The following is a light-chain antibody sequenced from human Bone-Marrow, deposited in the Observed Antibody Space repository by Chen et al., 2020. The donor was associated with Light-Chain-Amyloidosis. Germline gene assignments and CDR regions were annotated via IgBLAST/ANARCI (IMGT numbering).Light chain of an antibody. CDR2: DVN. J-gene: IGLJ3*02. CDR1: SSDVGAYPY. Sequence: QSALTQPRSVSGSLGRSVTISSTGTSSDVGAYPYVSWYQQHPGKAPKLIIYDVNKRPSGVPDRFSGSQSGSTASLTISRLQADDESDYFCSSYAGTYTWVFGGGTKLTVL. CDR3: SSYAGTYTWV. V-gene: IGLV2-11*01.